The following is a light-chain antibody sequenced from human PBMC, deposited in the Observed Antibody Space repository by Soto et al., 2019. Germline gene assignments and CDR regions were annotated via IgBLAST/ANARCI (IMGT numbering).Light chain of an antibody. J-gene: IGLJ2*01. CDR1: SSNIGINA. CDR3: AAWYDSLNGVV. CDR2: YDD. V-gene: IGLV1-36*01. Sequence: QSVLTQPPSVSEAPRQRVTISCSGSSSNIGINAVNWYQQLPGKAPKLLIYYDDLLPSGGSDRFSGSKSGTSASLAISGLQSEDEADDYCAAWYDSLNGVVFGGGTKLTVL.